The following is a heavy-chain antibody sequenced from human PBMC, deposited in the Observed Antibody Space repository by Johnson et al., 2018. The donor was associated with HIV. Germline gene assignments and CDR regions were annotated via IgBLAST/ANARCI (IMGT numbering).Heavy chain of an antibody. Sequence: QVQLVESGGGVVQPGRSLGLSCAASGFTFSDYYMSWIRQAPGKGLEWVSYISSTSSTIDYVDSVKGRFTVSRDNAKNSLYLQMNSLRAEDTAVYYCAREWGGKWNMAFDIWGQGTMVTVSS. J-gene: IGHJ3*02. V-gene: IGHV3-11*04. CDR3: AREWGGKWNMAFDI. CDR2: ISSTSSTI. CDR1: GFTFSDYY. D-gene: IGHD2/OR15-2a*01.